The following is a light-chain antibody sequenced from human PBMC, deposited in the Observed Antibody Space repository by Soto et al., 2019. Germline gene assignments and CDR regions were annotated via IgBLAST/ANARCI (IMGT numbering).Light chain of an antibody. Sequence: QSVLTQPASVSGSPGQSITISCTGTSSDVGGHNFVSWYQHHPGKAPKLMIYDVSNRPSGVSNRFSGSKSGNTASLTISGLQAEDEADYYCSSYTTSTTLFGGGTKVTVL. CDR2: DVS. CDR3: SSYTTSTTL. V-gene: IGLV2-14*03. CDR1: SSDVGGHNF. J-gene: IGLJ2*01.